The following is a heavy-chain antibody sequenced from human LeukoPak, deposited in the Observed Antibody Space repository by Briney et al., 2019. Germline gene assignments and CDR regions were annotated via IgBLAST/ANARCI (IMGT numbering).Heavy chain of an antibody. D-gene: IGHD3-10*01. CDR2: IYHSGST. Sequence: SSETLSLTCTVSGGSINNYYWSWIRQPPGKGLEWIGYIYHSGSTDYNPSLESRVTISVDTSKNQFSLKLSSVTAADTAVYYCARSYNTYYYGSGPGFGYWGQGTLVTVSS. CDR3: ARSYNTYYYGSGPGFGY. J-gene: IGHJ4*02. V-gene: IGHV4-59*01. CDR1: GGSINNYY.